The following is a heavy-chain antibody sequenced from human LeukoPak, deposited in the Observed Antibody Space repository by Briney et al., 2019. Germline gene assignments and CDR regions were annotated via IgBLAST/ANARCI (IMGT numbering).Heavy chain of an antibody. CDR1: GFTFSSYW. CDR3: ARGFSDLYYYYYYMDV. J-gene: IGHJ6*03. CDR2: IKQDGSEK. D-gene: IGHD2-21*02. Sequence: GGSLRLSCAASGFTFSSYWMSWVRQPQGKGREWVANIKQDGSEKYYVDSVKSRFTISRDNAKNSLYLQMNSLRAEDTAVYYCARGFSDLYYYYYYMDVWGKGTTVTVSS. V-gene: IGHV3-7*01.